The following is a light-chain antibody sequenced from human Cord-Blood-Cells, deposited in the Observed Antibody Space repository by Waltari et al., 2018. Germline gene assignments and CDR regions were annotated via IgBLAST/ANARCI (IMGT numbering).Light chain of an antibody. CDR3: QQYGSSP. Sequence: EIALTQSPGTLSLSPGERATLSCRASQSVSSSYLAWYQQKPGKAPRLLIYGASSRATGIPDRFSGSGSGTDFTLTISRLEPEDFAVYYCQQYGSSPFGQGTKLEIK. V-gene: IGKV3-20*01. CDR1: QSVSSSY. J-gene: IGKJ2*01. CDR2: GAS.